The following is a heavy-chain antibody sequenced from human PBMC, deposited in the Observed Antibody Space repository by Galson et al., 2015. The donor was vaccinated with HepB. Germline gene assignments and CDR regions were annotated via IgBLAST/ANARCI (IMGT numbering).Heavy chain of an antibody. V-gene: IGHV3-15*01. CDR2: IKSKVDGGTR. CDR1: GFTFSDAW. D-gene: IGHD6-13*01. Sequence: SLRLSCAASGFTFSDAWMIWVRQSPGKGLEWVGRIKSKVDGGTRDYAAPAKGRFTISRDDSKNTLNLQMNSLKTEDTGMYYCTTYFGYSSSWLVNYQNYGMDVWGQGTTVTVSS. J-gene: IGHJ6*02. CDR3: TTYFGYSSSWLVNYQNYGMDV.